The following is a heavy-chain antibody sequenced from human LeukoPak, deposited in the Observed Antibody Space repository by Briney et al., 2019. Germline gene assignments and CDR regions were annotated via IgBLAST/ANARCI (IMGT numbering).Heavy chain of an antibody. CDR3: ARGRSHHIVATKRGYFDY. CDR2: INHSGST. Sequence: SETLSLTCAVYGGSFSGYYWSWIRQPPGKGLEWIGEINHSGSTNYNPSLKSRVTISVDTSKNQFSLKLSSVTVADTAVYYCARGRSHHIVATKRGYFDYWGQGTLVTVSS. J-gene: IGHJ4*02. V-gene: IGHV4-34*01. D-gene: IGHD5-12*01. CDR1: GGSFSGYY.